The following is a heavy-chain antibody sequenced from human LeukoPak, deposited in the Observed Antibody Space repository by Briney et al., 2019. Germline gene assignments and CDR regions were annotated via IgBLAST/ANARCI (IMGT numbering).Heavy chain of an antibody. Sequence: SETLSLTCAVYGGSFSGYYWSWIRQPPGKGLEWIGEINHSGSTNYNPSLKSRVTISVDTSKNQFSLKLSSVTAVDTAVCYCARRYYDFWSGSCWYFDLWGRGTLVTVSS. J-gene: IGHJ2*01. D-gene: IGHD3-3*01. CDR3: ARRYYDFWSGSCWYFDL. V-gene: IGHV4-34*01. CDR2: INHSGST. CDR1: GGSFSGYY.